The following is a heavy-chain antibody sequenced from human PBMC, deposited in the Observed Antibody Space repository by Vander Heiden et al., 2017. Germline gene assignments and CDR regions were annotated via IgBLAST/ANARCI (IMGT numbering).Heavy chain of an antibody. CDR1: GYTFTSYG. D-gene: IGHD3-3*01. CDR3: ARDGDDFWSGYSRYNWFDP. Sequence: QVQLVQSGAEVKKPGASVKVSCKASGYTFTSYGISWVRQAPGQGLEWMGWISAYNGNTNYAQKLQGRVTMTTDTSTSTAYMELRSLRSDDTAVYYCARDGDDFWSGYSRYNWFDPWGQGTLVTVSS. CDR2: ISAYNGNT. J-gene: IGHJ5*02. V-gene: IGHV1-18*01.